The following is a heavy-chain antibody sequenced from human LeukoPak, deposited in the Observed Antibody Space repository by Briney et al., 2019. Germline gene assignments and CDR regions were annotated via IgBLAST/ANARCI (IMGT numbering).Heavy chain of an antibody. D-gene: IGHD5-18*01. CDR2: IYHSGST. CDR3: ASTVLGGYSYPGGY. J-gene: IGHJ4*02. Sequence: SETLSLTCTVSGYSISSGCYWGWIRQPPGKGLEWIGSIYHSGSTYYNPSLKSRVTISVDTSKNQFSLKLSSVTAADTAVYYCASTVLGGYSYPGGYWGQGTLVTVSS. CDR1: GYSISSGCY. V-gene: IGHV4-38-2*02.